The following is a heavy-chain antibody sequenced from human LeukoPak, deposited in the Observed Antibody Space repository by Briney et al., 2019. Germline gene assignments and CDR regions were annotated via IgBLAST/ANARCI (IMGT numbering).Heavy chain of an antibody. CDR2: IHYSGST. D-gene: IGHD5-12*01. Sequence: SETLSLTCTVSGGSISSSSYYWAWLRQPPGKGLEWIGSIHYSGSTYYNPSLQSRVTISIDTSKNQFSLKLSSVTAADTAVYYCARDYSGYGVDYYCYYMDVWGKGTTVTVSS. V-gene: IGHV4-39*07. J-gene: IGHJ6*03. CDR3: ARDYSGYGVDYYCYYMDV. CDR1: GGSISSSSYY.